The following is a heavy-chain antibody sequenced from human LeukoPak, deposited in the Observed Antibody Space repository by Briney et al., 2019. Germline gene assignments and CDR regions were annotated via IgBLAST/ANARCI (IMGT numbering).Heavy chain of an antibody. J-gene: IGHJ4*02. D-gene: IGHD3-10*01. CDR3: ARSHLLWFGEFGGPDY. V-gene: IGHV4-39*07. Sequence: SETLSLTCTVSGGSISSSSYYWSWIRQPPVKGLGWIGEINHSGSTNYNPSLKSRVTISVDTSKNQFSLKLSSVTAADTAVYYCARSHLLWFGEFGGPDYWGQGTLVTVSS. CDR1: GGSISSSSYY. CDR2: INHSGST.